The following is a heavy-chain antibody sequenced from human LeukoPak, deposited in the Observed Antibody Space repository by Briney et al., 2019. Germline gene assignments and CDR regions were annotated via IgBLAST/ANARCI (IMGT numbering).Heavy chain of an antibody. CDR2: ISSSSSYI. D-gene: IGHD4-11*01. V-gene: IGHV3-21*03. CDR3: ARDTVTTVFDP. J-gene: IGHJ5*02. Sequence: GGSLRLSCAASGFTFSSYSMNWVRQAPGKGLEWVSSISSSSSYIYYADSVKGRFTISRDNSKNSLYLQMNSLRAEDTAVYYCARDTVTTVFDPWGQGTLVTVSS. CDR1: GFTFSSYS.